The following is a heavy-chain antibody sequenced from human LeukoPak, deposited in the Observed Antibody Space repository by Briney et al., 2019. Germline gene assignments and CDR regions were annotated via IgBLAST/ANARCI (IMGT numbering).Heavy chain of an antibody. V-gene: IGHV3-30-3*01. CDR1: GITFSSYA. Sequence: GGSLRLSCAASGITFSSYAMHWVRQAPGKGLEWVAVISYDGSNKYYADSVKGRFTISRDNSKNTLYLQMNSLRAEDTAVYYCARDSYYYDSSGYYGAFDIWGQGTMVTVSS. CDR2: ISYDGSNK. J-gene: IGHJ3*02. CDR3: ARDSYYYDSSGYYGAFDI. D-gene: IGHD3-22*01.